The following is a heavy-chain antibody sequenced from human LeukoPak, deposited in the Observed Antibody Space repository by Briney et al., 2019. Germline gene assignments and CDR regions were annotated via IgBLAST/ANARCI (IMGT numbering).Heavy chain of an antibody. J-gene: IGHJ3*02. CDR1: GYSISSGYY. CDR3: ARPARRYCTNGVCSDALDI. D-gene: IGHD2-8*01. V-gene: IGHV4-4*07. CDR2: IYTSGST. Sequence: PSETLSLTCAVSGYSISSGYYWGWIRQPAGKGLEWIGRIYTSGSTNYNPSLKSRVTMSVDTSKNQFSLKLSSVTAADTAVYYCARPARRYCTNGVCSDALDIWGQGTMVTVSS.